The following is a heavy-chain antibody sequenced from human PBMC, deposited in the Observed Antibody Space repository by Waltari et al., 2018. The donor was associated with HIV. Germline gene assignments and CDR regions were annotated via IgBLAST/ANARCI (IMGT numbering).Heavy chain of an antibody. J-gene: IGHJ4*02. V-gene: IGHV3-49*03. CDR3: TRDRIPGEWLRSANDY. CDR1: GFTLGDYA. CDR2: IRSKADGGTT. Sequence: EVKVVEYGGGLVQPGRSLRFSCTASGFTLGDYAMRWFRQAPGQGQEWVGYIRSKADGGTTEYAASGKGRFTISRDDSKNIAYLQMNSLQTEDTAVYYCTRDRIPGEWLRSANDYWGQGTLVTVSS. D-gene: IGHD5-12*01.